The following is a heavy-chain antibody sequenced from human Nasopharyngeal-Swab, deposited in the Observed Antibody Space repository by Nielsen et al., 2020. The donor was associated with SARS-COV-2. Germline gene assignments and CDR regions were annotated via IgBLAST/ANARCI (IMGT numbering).Heavy chain of an antibody. CDR2: IGTAGDT. V-gene: IGHV3-13*04. CDR1: GFTFSSYD. D-gene: IGHD6-19*01. CDR3: ARDLYSSGGKYYYGMDV. J-gene: IGHJ6*02. Sequence: GESLKISCAASGFTFSSYDMHWVRQATGKGLEWVSAIGTAGDTYYPGSVKGRFTISRENAKNSLYLQMNSLRAGDTAVYYCARDLYSSGGKYYYGMDVWGQGTTVTVSS.